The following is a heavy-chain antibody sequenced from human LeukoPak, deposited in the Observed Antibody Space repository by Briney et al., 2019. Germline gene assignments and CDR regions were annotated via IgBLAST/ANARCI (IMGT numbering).Heavy chain of an antibody. Sequence: PSETLSLTCTVSGGSISSYYWSWIRQPPGKGLEWIGYIYYSGSTNYNPSLKSRVTISVDTSKNQFSLKLSSVTAADTAVYYCARGLSKILTGSFWGGYYYYGMDVWGQGTTVTVSS. J-gene: IGHJ6*02. CDR2: IYYSGST. CDR3: ARGLSKILTGSFWGGYYYYGMDV. V-gene: IGHV4-59*12. CDR1: GGSISSYY. D-gene: IGHD3-9*01.